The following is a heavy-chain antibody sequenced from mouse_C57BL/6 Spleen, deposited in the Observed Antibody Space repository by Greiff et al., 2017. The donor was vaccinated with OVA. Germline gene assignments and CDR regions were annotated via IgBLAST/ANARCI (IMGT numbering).Heavy chain of an antibody. V-gene: IGHV1-69*01. Sequence: QVQLQQPGAELVMPGASVKLSCKASGYTFTSYWMHWVKQRPGQGLEWIGEIDPSDSYTNYNQKFKGKSTLTVDKSSSTAYMQLSSLTSEAAAVYYCARDEDCYWVYWGQGTLVTVSA. J-gene: IGHJ3*01. CDR2: IDPSDSYT. CDR3: ARDEDCYWVY. CDR1: GYTFTSYW. D-gene: IGHD2-3*01.